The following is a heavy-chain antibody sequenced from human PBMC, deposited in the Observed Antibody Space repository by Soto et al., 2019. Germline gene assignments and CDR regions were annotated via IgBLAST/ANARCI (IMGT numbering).Heavy chain of an antibody. J-gene: IGHJ6*02. Sequence: ASETLSLTCTVSGGSISSYYWSWIRQPPGKGLEWIGYIYYSGSTNYNPSLKSRVTISVDTSKNQFSLKLSSVTAADTAVYYCARQGIKYSSSWYGGDYYGMDVWGQGTTVTVSS. CDR2: IYYSGST. CDR3: ARQGIKYSSSWYGGDYYGMDV. CDR1: GGSISSYY. V-gene: IGHV4-59*08. D-gene: IGHD6-13*01.